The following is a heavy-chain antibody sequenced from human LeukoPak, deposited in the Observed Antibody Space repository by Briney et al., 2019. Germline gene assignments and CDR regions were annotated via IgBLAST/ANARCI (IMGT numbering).Heavy chain of an antibody. CDR3: ARGRSSMVRGYYYYYMDV. Sequence: SETLSLTCTVSGGSISSYYWSWIRQPPGKGLEWIGYIYYSGSTNYNPSLKSRVTISVDTSKNQFSLKLSSVTAADPAVYYCARGRSSMVRGYYYYYMDVWGKGTTVTISS. CDR2: IYYSGST. J-gene: IGHJ6*03. CDR1: GGSISSYY. V-gene: IGHV4-59*01. D-gene: IGHD3-10*01.